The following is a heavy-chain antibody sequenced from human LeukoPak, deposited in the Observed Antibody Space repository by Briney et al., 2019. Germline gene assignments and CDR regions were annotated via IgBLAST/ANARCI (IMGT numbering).Heavy chain of an antibody. V-gene: IGHV3-21*01. CDR1: GFTFSSYS. D-gene: IGHD3-10*01. CDR3: ASCIYGSGSPLDY. CDR2: ISSSSSYI. Sequence: GGSLRLSCAASGFTFSSYSMNWVRQAPGKGLEWVSSISSSSSYIYYADSVKGRFTISRDNAKNSLYLQMNSLRAEDTAVYYCASCIYGSGSPLDYWGQGTLVTVSS. J-gene: IGHJ4*02.